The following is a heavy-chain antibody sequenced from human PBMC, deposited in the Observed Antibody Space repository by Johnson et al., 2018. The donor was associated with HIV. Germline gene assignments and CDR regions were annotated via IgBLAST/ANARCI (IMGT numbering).Heavy chain of an antibody. J-gene: IGHJ3*02. CDR2: IWYDGSNK. D-gene: IGHD3-3*01. Sequence: QVQLAESVGGVVQPGRSLRLSCAASGFTFSSYGMHWVRQAPGKGLEWVAVIWYDGSNKYYADSVKGRFTISRDNSKITLYLQMSSLRVEDTAVYYCAKGIYDLWGGYLLDAFDMWGQGTMVTVSS. CDR3: AKGIYDLWGGYLLDAFDM. CDR1: GFTFSSYG. V-gene: IGHV3-33*06.